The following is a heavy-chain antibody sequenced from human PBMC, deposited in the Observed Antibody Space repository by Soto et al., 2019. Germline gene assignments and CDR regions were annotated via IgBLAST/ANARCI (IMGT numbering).Heavy chain of an antibody. CDR3: SKGPLESPNWFDP. Sequence: PGGSLRLSCAASGFTFSSYAMSWVRQAPGKGLEWVSAISGSGGSTYYADSVKGRFTISRDNSKNTLYLQMNSLRAEDTAVYYFSKGPLESPNWFDPWGQGTLVTVSS. CDR1: GFTFSSYA. J-gene: IGHJ5*02. V-gene: IGHV3-23*01. D-gene: IGHD1-1*01. CDR2: ISGSGGST.